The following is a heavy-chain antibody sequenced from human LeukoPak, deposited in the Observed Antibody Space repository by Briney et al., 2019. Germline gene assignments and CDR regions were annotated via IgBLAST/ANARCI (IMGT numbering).Heavy chain of an antibody. CDR3: ARDAGYSSSWSNYYYYGMDV. Sequence: SVKVSCKASGGTFGSYAISWVRQAPGQGLEWMGGIIPILGTANYAQKFQGRVTITADESTSTAYMELSSLRSEDTAVYYCARDAGYSSSWSNYYYYGMDVWGQGTTVTVSS. D-gene: IGHD6-13*01. J-gene: IGHJ6*02. V-gene: IGHV1-69*13. CDR2: IIPILGTA. CDR1: GGTFGSYA.